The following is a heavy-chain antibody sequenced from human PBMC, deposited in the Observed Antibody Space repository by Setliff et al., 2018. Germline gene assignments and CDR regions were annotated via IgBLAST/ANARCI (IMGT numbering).Heavy chain of an antibody. CDR2: TIPLFGTT. CDR1: GGTFSNYG. Sequence: GASVKVSCKASGGTFSNYGVSWVRQAPGQGLEWMGGTIPLFGTTDYAQKFHGRVTIITDESTSTAFMQLSSLRSDDTAVYFCARDRVLGSTWYELIASDFWGQGSLVTVSS. J-gene: IGHJ4*02. D-gene: IGHD6-13*01. V-gene: IGHV1-69*05. CDR3: ARDRVLGSTWYELIASDF.